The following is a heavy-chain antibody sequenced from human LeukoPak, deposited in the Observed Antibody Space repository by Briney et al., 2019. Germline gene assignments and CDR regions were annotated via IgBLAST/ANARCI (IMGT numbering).Heavy chain of an antibody. V-gene: IGHV3-23*01. CDR2: ISGSGGST. Sequence: GGSLRLSCAASGFTFSSYAMTWVRQAPGKGLEWVSAISGSGGSTYYADSVKGRFTISRDNSKNTLYLQMNSLRAEDTAVYYCAKGGWNDPYGMDVWGQGTTVTVSS. D-gene: IGHD1-1*01. CDR1: GFTFSSYA. J-gene: IGHJ6*02. CDR3: AKGGWNDPYGMDV.